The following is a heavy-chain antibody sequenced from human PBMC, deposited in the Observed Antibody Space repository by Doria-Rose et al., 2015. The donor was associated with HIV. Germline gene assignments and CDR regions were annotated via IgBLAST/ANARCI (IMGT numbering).Heavy chain of an antibody. V-gene: IGHV2-26*01. D-gene: IGHD6-13*01. Sequence: QVTLKESGPVLVKPTETLTLTCTVSGVSLSSPGVGVSWIRQPPGKALEWLANNFSDDERSYKTSLKSRLTISRGTSESQVVLTMTDMDPVDTATYYCARIKSSRWYHKYYFDFWGQGTLDIVSA. J-gene: IGHJ4*02. CDR1: GVSLSSPGVG. CDR2: NFSDDER. CDR3: ARIKSSRWYHKYYFDF.